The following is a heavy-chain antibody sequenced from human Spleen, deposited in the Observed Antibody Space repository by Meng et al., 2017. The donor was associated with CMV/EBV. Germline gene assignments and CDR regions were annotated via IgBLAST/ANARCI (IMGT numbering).Heavy chain of an antibody. D-gene: IGHD3-16*02. CDR1: RYA. Sequence: RYAITWVRQAPGQGLEWMGGIIPVLGIANYAQKFQGRVTIIADKSTSTAYMELSSLRSEDTAVYYCASGVWGSYRIPYYHYYYGMDVWGQETTVTVSS. CDR2: IIPVLGIA. J-gene: IGHJ6*02. V-gene: IGHV1-69*10. CDR3: ASGVWGSYRIPYYHYYYGMDV.